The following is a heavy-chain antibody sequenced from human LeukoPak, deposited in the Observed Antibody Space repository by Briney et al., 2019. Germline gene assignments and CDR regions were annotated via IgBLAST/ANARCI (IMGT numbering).Heavy chain of an antibody. CDR2: INPNSGDT. V-gene: IGHV1-2*06. D-gene: IGHD1-26*01. Sequence: ASVKVSCKASGYTFTRYYIHWVRQAPGQGLEWMGRINPNSGDTDYAQKFQGRVTMTRDTSISTAYVEFLRLRFDDTAVYYCARELVGAEFDYWGQGTLVTVSS. J-gene: IGHJ4*02. CDR1: GYTFTRYY. CDR3: ARELVGAEFDY.